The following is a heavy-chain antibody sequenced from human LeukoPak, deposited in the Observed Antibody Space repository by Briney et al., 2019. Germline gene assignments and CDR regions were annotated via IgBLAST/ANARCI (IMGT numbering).Heavy chain of an antibody. D-gene: IGHD4-11*01. CDR1: GFTFSTYS. CDR2: ITASGDST. Sequence: GGSLRLSCAASGFTFSTYSMNWVRQPPGKGLEWVSAITASGDSTYSADSVKGRFTISRDNSKNTLYLQMNSLRAEDTAVYYCARGVVGTTVTPFDYWGQGTLVTVSS. V-gene: IGHV3-23*01. CDR3: ARGVVGTTVTPFDY. J-gene: IGHJ4*02.